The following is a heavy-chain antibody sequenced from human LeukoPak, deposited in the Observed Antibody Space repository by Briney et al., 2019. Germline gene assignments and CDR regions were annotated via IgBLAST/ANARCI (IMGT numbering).Heavy chain of an antibody. CDR1: GGSISSYY. D-gene: IGHD5-12*01. J-gene: IGHJ6*02. CDR3: ARWGSGYPYYYYGMDV. Sequence: SETLSLTCTVSGGSISSYYWSWIRQPPGKGLEWIGYIYYSGSTNYNPSLKSRVTISVDTSKNQFSLKLSSVTAADTAVYYCARWGSGYPYYYYGMDVWGQGTTVTVSS. V-gene: IGHV4-59*01. CDR2: IYYSGST.